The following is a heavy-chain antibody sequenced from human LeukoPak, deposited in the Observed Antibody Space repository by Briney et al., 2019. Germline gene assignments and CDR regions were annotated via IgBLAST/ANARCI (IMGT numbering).Heavy chain of an antibody. Sequence: PGGSLRLSCAASGFTFSRYTMAWVRQAPGKGLEWVASIAASYVGTYYVDSVKGRFVVSRDNSKNTLYLQMDRLRLEDAAMYFCARGRAAGLLDWFDPWGPGTLVTVSS. CDR3: ARGRAAGLLDWFDP. CDR2: IAASYVGT. V-gene: IGHV3-23*01. D-gene: IGHD6-19*01. CDR1: GFTFSRYT. J-gene: IGHJ5*02.